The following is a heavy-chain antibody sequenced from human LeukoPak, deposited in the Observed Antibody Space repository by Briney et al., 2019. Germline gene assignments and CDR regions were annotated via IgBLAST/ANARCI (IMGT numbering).Heavy chain of an antibody. D-gene: IGHD6-13*01. CDR3: ARTGAAAPFDY. Sequence: PGGSLRLSCVASGSSLGAYSLNWVRQAPGKGLEWVSYISSSSSTIYYADSVKGRFTISRDNAKNSLYLQMNSLRAEDTAVYYCARTGAAAPFDYWGQGTLVTVSS. CDR2: ISSSSSTI. J-gene: IGHJ4*02. CDR1: GSSLGAYS. V-gene: IGHV3-48*01.